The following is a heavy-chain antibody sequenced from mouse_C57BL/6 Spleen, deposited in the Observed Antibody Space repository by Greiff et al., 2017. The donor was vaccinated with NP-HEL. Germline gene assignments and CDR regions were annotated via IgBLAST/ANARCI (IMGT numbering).Heavy chain of an antibody. D-gene: IGHD2-1*01. Sequence: EVKLVESEGGLVQPGSSMKLSCTASGFTFSDYYMAWVRQVPEKGLEWVANINYDGSSTYYLDSLKSRFIISRDNAKNILYLQMSSLKSEDTATYYCAREGDGNPSMDYWGQGTSVTVSS. J-gene: IGHJ4*01. CDR1: GFTFSDYY. CDR2: INYDGSST. V-gene: IGHV5-16*01. CDR3: AREGDGNPSMDY.